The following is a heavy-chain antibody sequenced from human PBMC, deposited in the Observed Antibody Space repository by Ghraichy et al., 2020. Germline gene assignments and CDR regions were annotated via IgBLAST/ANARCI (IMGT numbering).Heavy chain of an antibody. V-gene: IGHV3-48*02. CDR3: ARGGFDY. J-gene: IGHJ4*02. Sequence: GGSLRLSCAASGFTFSCYNMQWVRQAPGKGLDWVSYIVSSSSTIYYADSVKGRFTISRDNAKNSLYLQMNSLSDEDTAVYYCARGGFDYWGQGTLVTVSS. CDR2: IVSSSSTI. CDR1: GFTFSCYN.